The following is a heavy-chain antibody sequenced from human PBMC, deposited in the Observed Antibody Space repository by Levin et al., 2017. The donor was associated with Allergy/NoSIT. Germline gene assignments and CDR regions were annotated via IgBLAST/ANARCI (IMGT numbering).Heavy chain of an antibody. CDR1: GFTFSSYS. CDR3: ARDQPGAVAGTEGWAFDI. V-gene: IGHV3-21*01. J-gene: IGHJ3*02. Sequence: NSGGSLRLSCAASGFTFSSYSMNWVRQAPGKGLEWVSSISSSSSYIYYADSVKGRFTISRDNAKNSLYLQMNSLRAEDTAVYYCARDQPGAVAGTEGWAFDIWGQGTMVTVSS. D-gene: IGHD6-19*01. CDR2: ISSSSSYI.